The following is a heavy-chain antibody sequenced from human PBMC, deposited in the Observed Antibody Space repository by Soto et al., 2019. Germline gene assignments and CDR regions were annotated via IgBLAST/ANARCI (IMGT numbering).Heavy chain of an antibody. D-gene: IGHD3-3*01. V-gene: IGHV1-69*06. Sequence: QVQLVQSGAEVKKPGSSVKVSCKASGGTFSSYAISWVRQAPGQGLEWMGGIIPIFGTANYAQKFQGRVTITADKSTSTAYMELSSLRSEDTAVYYCARGGDYDFWSGYTWYFDLWGRGTLVTVSS. CDR2: IIPIFGTA. CDR3: ARGGDYDFWSGYTWYFDL. J-gene: IGHJ2*01. CDR1: GGTFSSYA.